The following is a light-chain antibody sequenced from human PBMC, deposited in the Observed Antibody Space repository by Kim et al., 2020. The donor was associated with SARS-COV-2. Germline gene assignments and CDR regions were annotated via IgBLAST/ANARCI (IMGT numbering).Light chain of an antibody. V-gene: IGKV1-5*03. CDR1: QSVSTW. CDR3: QQYQTYWA. Sequence: DIQMTQSPSTLSASIGDTVTITCRASQSVSTWLAWYQHRPGKPPKVLIYAASTLEDGVPSRFSGSGYGTEFTLTITTLQPEDFATYYCQQYQTYWAFGQGTKVEI. CDR2: AAS. J-gene: IGKJ1*01.